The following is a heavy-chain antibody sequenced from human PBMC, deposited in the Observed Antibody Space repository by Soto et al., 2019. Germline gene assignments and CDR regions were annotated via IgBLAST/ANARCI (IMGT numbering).Heavy chain of an antibody. J-gene: IGHJ4*02. CDR1: GGSISSGGYY. CDR3: ARGPLLPRDLEPGAVDY. V-gene: IGHV4-31*03. CDR2: IYYSGST. D-gene: IGHD1-1*01. Sequence: PSETLSLTCTVSGGSISSGGYYWSWIRQHPGKGLEWIGYIYYSGSTYYNPSLKSRVTISVDTSKNQFSLKLSSVTAADTAVYYCARGPLLPRDLEPGAVDYWGQGTLVTVSS.